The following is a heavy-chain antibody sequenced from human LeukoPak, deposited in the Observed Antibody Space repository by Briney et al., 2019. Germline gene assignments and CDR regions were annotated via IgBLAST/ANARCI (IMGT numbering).Heavy chain of an antibody. CDR3: ASLPYSGYDFEY. V-gene: IGHV4-31*03. J-gene: IGHJ4*02. D-gene: IGHD5-12*01. CDR1: VGSISSGGYY. Sequence: SETLSLTCTVSVGSISSGGYYWSWIRQHPGKGLEWIGYIYYSGSTYYNPSLKSRVTISVDTSKNQFSLKLSSVTAADTAVYYCASLPYSGYDFEYWGQGTLVSVSS. CDR2: IYYSGST.